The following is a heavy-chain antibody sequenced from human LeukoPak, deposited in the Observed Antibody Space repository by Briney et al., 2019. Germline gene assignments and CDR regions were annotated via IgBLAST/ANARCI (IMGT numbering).Heavy chain of an antibody. CDR1: GGSFSGYY. J-gene: IGHJ4*02. V-gene: IGHV4-34*01. CDR2: INHSGST. D-gene: IGHD1-26*01. Sequence: SETLSLTCAVYGGSFSGYYWSWIRQPPGKGLEWIGEINHSGSTNYNPSLKSRVTISVDTSKNQFSLKLSSVTAADTAVYYCARGLGGSYSDYWGQGTLVTVSS. CDR3: ARGLGGSYSDY.